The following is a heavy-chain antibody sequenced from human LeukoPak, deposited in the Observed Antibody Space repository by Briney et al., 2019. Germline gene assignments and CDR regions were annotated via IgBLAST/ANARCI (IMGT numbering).Heavy chain of an antibody. Sequence: PGGSLRLSCAASGFTFSSYGMHWVRQAPGKGLEWVAVISYDGSNKYYADSVKGRFTISRDNSKNTLYLQMNSLRAEDTAVYYCARDHGRAIPYNWFDPWGQGTLVTVSP. CDR1: GFTFSSYG. V-gene: IGHV3-30*03. J-gene: IGHJ5*02. CDR3: ARDHGRAIPYNWFDP. CDR2: ISYDGSNK.